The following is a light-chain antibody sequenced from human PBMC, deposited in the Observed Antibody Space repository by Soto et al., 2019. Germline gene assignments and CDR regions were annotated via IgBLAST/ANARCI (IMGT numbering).Light chain of an antibody. CDR2: DAS. CDR1: QSISSW. CDR3: QQYNSYPLT. Sequence: DIQMNQSPSTLSASVGDRVTITCRARQSISSWLAWYQQKPGKAPKLLIYDASSLESGIPSRFSGSGSGTEFTLTISSLQPDDFATYYCQQYNSYPLTFGGGTKVDIK. V-gene: IGKV1-5*01. J-gene: IGKJ4*01.